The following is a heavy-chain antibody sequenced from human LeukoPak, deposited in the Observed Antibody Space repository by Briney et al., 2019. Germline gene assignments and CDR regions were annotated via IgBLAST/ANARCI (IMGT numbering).Heavy chain of an antibody. CDR2: ISGDGGST. J-gene: IGHJ3*02. CDR3: AKGTTMYAFDI. CDR1: GLTFDQYV. Sequence: PGGSLRLSYPAYGLTFDQYVMHWVRQAPGKGLEWVSLISGDGGSTYYADSVKGRLTISRDNSKNSLYLQMNSLATEDTALYFCAKGTTMYAFDIWGQGTMVTVSS. D-gene: IGHD1-1*01. V-gene: IGHV3-43*02.